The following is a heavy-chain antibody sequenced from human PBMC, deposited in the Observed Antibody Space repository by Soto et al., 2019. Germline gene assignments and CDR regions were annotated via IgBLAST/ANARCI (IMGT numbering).Heavy chain of an antibody. CDR1: GYTFTSYA. Sequence: ASVKVSCMASGYTFTSYAMHWVRQAPGQRLEWMGWTNAGNGNTKYSQKFQGRVTITRDTSASTAYMELSSLRSEDTAVYYCASWDIAVAGIDWGQGTLVTVSS. CDR2: TNAGNGNT. D-gene: IGHD6-19*01. V-gene: IGHV1-3*01. J-gene: IGHJ4*02. CDR3: ASWDIAVAGID.